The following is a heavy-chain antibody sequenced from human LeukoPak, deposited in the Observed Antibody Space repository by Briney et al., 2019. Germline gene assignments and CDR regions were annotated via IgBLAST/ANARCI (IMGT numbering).Heavy chain of an antibody. V-gene: IGHV3-7*01. CDR1: GFTFSSYW. J-gene: IGHJ4*02. CDR2: IKQDGSEK. Sequence: GGSLRLSCAASGFTFSSYWMSWVRQAPGKGLEWVANIKQDGSEKYYVDSVKGRFTISRDNAKNSLYLQMNSPRAEDTAVYYCARVGVDDYGDYEYYFDYWGQGTLVTVSS. CDR3: ARVGVDDYGDYEYYFDY. D-gene: IGHD4-17*01.